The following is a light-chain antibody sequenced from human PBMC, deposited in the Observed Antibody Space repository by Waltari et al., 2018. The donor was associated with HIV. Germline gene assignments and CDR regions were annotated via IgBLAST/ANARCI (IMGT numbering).Light chain of an antibody. CDR1: SSNIGINT. CDR2: NDN. CDR3: AAWDVTLHGWV. J-gene: IGLJ3*02. Sequence: QSVLTQSPSASGTPGQRVTISCSGSSSNIGINTINWFQQRPGTAPKLLLFNDNERASGVPDRCSGSKSGTSASLAISGLQSEDEANYYCAAWDVTLHGWVFGGGTKVTVL. V-gene: IGLV1-44*01.